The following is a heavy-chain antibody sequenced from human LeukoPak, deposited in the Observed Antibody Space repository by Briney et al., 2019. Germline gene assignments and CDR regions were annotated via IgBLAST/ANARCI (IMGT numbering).Heavy chain of an antibody. CDR1: GFTFSRYW. CDR2: IKPDGSED. CDR3: ARENFEY. V-gene: IGHV3-7*04. J-gene: IGHJ4*02. Sequence: PGGSLRLSCAASGFTFSRYWMNWVRQAPGKGLEWVANIKPDGSEDFYVDSVRGRFTISRDNAKNSLFLQMNSLGAEDTATYYCARENFEYWAQGTLVTVSS.